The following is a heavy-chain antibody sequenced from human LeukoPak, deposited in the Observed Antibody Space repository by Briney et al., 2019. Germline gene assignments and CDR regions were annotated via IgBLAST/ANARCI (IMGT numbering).Heavy chain of an antibody. V-gene: IGHV3-23*01. D-gene: IGHD5-18*01. CDR2: SSGSGGST. CDR3: AKSGGYSYIENFDY. Sequence: PGGSLRLSCAASGFTFSSYAMNWVRQAPGKGLEWVSGSSGSGGSTYYADSVKGRFTMYRDNSKNTLYLKMNSLRAEDTAVYYCAKSGGYSYIENFDYWGQGTLVTVSS. CDR1: GFTFSSYA. J-gene: IGHJ4*02.